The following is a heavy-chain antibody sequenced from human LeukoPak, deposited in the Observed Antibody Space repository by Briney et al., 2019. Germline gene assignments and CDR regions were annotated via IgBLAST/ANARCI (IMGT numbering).Heavy chain of an antibody. Sequence: GGSLRLSCAASGFTVSSNYMSWVRQAPGKGLEWVSVIYSGGSTYYADSVKGQFTISRDNSKNTPYLQMNSLRAEDTAVYYCARATTRHHWFDPWGQGTLVTVSS. V-gene: IGHV3-53*01. CDR3: ARATTRHHWFDP. CDR1: GFTVSSNY. CDR2: IYSGGST. D-gene: IGHD1-14*01. J-gene: IGHJ5*02.